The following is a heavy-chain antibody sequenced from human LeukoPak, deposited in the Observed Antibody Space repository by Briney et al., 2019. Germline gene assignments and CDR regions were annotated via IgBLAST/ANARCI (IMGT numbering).Heavy chain of an antibody. V-gene: IGHV1-69*13. CDR3: ASGYCSTTSCYVNPYFDY. CDR1: GGTFSSHA. CDR2: IIRIFSTT. D-gene: IGHD2-2*03. Sequence: SVKVSCKASGGTFSSHAIHWVRQAPGQGLEWMGGIIRIFSTTNYAQKFQGRVTISADESTSTAYMELSSLRSEDTAVYYCASGYCSTTSCYVNPYFDYWGQGTLVTVSS. J-gene: IGHJ4*02.